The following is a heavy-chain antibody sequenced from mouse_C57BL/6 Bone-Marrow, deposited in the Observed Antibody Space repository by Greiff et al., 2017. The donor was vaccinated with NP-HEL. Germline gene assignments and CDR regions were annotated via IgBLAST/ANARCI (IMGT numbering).Heavy chain of an antibody. Sequence: EVMLVESGGGLVQPGGSMKLSCVASGFTFSNYWMNWVRQSPEKGLEWVAQIRLKSDNYATHYAESVKGRFTISRDDSKSSVYLQTNNLRAEDTGIYYCTGRDSSGCVGDYWGQGTTLTVSS. CDR1: GFTFSNYW. D-gene: IGHD3-2*02. CDR2: IRLKSDNYAT. V-gene: IGHV6-3*01. CDR3: TGRDSSGCVGDY. J-gene: IGHJ2*01.